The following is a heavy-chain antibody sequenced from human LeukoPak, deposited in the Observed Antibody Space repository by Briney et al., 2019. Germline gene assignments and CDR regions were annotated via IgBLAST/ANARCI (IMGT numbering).Heavy chain of an antibody. CDR2: IKQDGSEK. V-gene: IGHV3-7*01. CDR3: ASLSYGYNH. D-gene: IGHD3-16*01. J-gene: IGHJ5*02. CDR1: GIIITSYW. Sequence: PGGSLRLSCAASGIIITSYWMSWVRQTPGKGLEWVANIKQDGSEKNYVDSVKGRFTIFRDNARNSLYLQMNSLRAEDTAVYYCASLSYGYNHWGQGTLVIVSS.